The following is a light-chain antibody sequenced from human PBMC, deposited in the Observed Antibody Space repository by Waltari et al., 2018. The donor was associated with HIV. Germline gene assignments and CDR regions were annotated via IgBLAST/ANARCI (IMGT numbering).Light chain of an antibody. CDR2: EVN. Sequence: QSALTQPPSASGSPGQSVTISCTGTSSDVGVYNSVSWYQQHPGKAPQLSIYEVNKRPSGVPYRFSASKFGNPASLTVAGLQAEDEADYYCSSDEVNLRHVFFGGGTRLTVL. J-gene: IGLJ2*01. V-gene: IGLV2-8*01. CDR3: SSDEVNLRHVF. CDR1: SSDVGVYNS.